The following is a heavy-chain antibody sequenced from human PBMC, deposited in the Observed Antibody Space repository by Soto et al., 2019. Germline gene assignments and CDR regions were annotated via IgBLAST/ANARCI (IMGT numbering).Heavy chain of an antibody. J-gene: IGHJ4*02. Sequence: GGSLRLSCSASGFTFSSYAMHWVRQAPGKGLEYVSAISSNGGSTYYADSVKGRFTISRDNSKNTLYLQMSSLRAEDTAVYYCVKVGDYCSSTSCYSGWGQGTLVTVSS. CDR1: GFTFSSYA. CDR3: VKVGDYCSSTSCYSG. D-gene: IGHD2-2*01. CDR2: ISSNGGST. V-gene: IGHV3-64D*06.